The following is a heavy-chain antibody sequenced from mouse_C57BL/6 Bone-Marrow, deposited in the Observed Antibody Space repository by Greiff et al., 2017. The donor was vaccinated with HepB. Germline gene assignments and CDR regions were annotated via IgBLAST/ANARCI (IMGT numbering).Heavy chain of an antibody. Sequence: QVQLQQPGAELVRPGSSVKLSCKASGYTFTSYWMHWVKQRPRQGLEWIGNIYPSDSETHYNQKFKDKATLTVDKSSSTAYMQLSSLTSEGSAVYYCARDYNGSSYDYAMDYWGQGTSVTVSS. D-gene: IGHD1-1*01. CDR3: ARDYNGSSYDYAMDY. J-gene: IGHJ4*01. V-gene: IGHV1-52*01. CDR1: GYTFTSYW. CDR2: IYPSDSET.